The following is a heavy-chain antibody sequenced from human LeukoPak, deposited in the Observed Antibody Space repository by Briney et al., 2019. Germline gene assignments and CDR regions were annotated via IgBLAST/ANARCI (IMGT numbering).Heavy chain of an antibody. CDR2: INHAGYT. CDR1: GGSFSGHY. J-gene: IGHJ5*02. CDR3: ARAFGNVRGDA. V-gene: IGHV4-34*01. D-gene: IGHD3-10*01. Sequence: SETLSLTCAVSGGSFSGHYWSWIRQPPGKGLEWIGEINHAGYTNYNPSLKSRVTISVDTSKNQFSLNVSSLTAADTAVYYCARAFGNVRGDAWGQGSLVTVSS.